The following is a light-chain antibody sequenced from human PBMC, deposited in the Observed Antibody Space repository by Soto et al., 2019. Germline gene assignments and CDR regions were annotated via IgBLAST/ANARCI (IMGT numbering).Light chain of an antibody. Sequence: EIVLTQSPGTLSLSPGERATLSFRASQSVSSSYLAWYQQKPGQAPRLLIYGASSRATGIPDRISGSGSGTDFTLTISKLEPEDFAVYYCQQYGSSPPWKFGPGTKVDI. V-gene: IGKV3-20*01. CDR2: GAS. CDR3: QQYGSSPPWK. CDR1: QSVSSSY. J-gene: IGKJ1*01.